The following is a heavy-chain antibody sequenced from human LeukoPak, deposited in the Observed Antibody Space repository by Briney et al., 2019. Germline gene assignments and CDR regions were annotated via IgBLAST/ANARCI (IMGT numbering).Heavy chain of an antibody. CDR1: GYSFTSYW. D-gene: IGHD4-17*01. CDR2: IYPGDSDT. J-gene: IGHJ4*02. Sequence: GESLKISFKGSGYSFTSYWIGWVRQMPGKGLEWMGIIYPGDSDTRYSPSFQGQVTISADKSISTAYLQWSSLKASDTAMYYCARWDDYGDFRTSYYFDYWGQGTLVTVSS. V-gene: IGHV5-51*01. CDR3: ARWDDYGDFRTSYYFDY.